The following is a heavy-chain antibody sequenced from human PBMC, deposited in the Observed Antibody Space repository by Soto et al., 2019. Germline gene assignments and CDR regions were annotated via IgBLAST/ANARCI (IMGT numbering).Heavy chain of an antibody. CDR3: ARGGATTSVDY. Sequence: QVQLVQSGGEVKKPGASVQVSCKTSGYTFTTYGLIWVRQAPGQGLEWMGWISGYNGKTDYAQKFQGRVTMTIDTYTSTTYMELGSLRSDDPAGYYCARGGATTSVDYWGQGTLVTVSS. CDR1: GYTFTTYG. CDR2: ISGYNGKT. J-gene: IGHJ4*02. V-gene: IGHV1-18*01. D-gene: IGHD5-12*01.